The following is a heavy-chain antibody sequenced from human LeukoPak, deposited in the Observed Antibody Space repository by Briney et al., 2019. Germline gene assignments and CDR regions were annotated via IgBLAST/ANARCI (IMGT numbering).Heavy chain of an antibody. CDR1: GYSISSGYY. V-gene: IGHV4-38-2*02. CDR3: AKSNGYGLIDI. CDR2: IYHSGST. D-gene: IGHD2-2*03. J-gene: IGHJ3*02. Sequence: PSETLSLTCTVSGYSISSGYYWGWIRQPPGKGLEWIGTIYHSGSTYYNPSLKSRVTISLDTSKNQFSLNLNSVTAADTAVYYCAKSNGYGLIDIWGQGTMVTVSS.